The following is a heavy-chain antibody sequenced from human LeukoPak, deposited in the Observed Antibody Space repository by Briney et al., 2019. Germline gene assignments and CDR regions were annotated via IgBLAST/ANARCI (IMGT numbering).Heavy chain of an antibody. CDR2: IYYSGST. V-gene: IGHV4-59*01. J-gene: IGHJ5*02. Sequence: SETLSLTCTVSGGSISGYYWSWIRQPPGKGLEWIGYIYYSGSTNYNPSLKSRVTISVDTSKNQFSLKLSSMTAADTAVYYCARVDTSGYPYWFDPWGQGTLVTVSS. D-gene: IGHD3-22*01. CDR3: ARVDTSGYPYWFDP. CDR1: GGSISGYY.